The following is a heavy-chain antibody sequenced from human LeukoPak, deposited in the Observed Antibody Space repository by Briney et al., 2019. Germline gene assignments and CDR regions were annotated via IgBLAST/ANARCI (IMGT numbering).Heavy chain of an antibody. V-gene: IGHV4-4*02. CDR2: IYHSGST. Sequence: SETLSLTCAVSGGSISSSNWWSLVRPPPGKGLEWIGEIYHSGSTNYNPSLKGRVTISVANSKNQFSLKLSSVTAVDTAVYYCARDTGYYYDNSGYPFDYWGQGTLVTVSS. J-gene: IGHJ4*02. D-gene: IGHD3-22*01. CDR3: ARDTGYYYDNSGYPFDY. CDR1: GGSISSSNW.